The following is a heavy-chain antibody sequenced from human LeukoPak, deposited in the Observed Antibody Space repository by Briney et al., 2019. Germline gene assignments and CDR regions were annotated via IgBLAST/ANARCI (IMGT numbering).Heavy chain of an antibody. Sequence: ASVKVSCKASGYTFTSYDINWVRQATGQGLEWMGWMNPNSGNTGYAQKFQGRVTMTRNTSISTAYMELSSLRSEDTAVYYCARGFRPTGTGSTPMDVWGKGTTVTVSS. V-gene: IGHV1-8*01. CDR2: MNPNSGNT. J-gene: IGHJ6*03. CDR3: ARGFRPTGTGSTPMDV. CDR1: GYTFTSYD. D-gene: IGHD2-8*02.